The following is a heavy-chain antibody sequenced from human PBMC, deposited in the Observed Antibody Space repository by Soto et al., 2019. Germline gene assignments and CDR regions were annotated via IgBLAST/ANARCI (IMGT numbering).Heavy chain of an antibody. CDR3: ARVADFDDLLPGDYGATDYFDY. V-gene: IGHV3-33*01. CDR1: GFTFSTSG. CDR2: IWYDGNNR. Sequence: QVQLVESGGGVVQPGRSLRLSCVASGFTFSTSGMHWVRQAPGKGLEWVAFIWYDGNNRFYTDSVKGRFIISRDNSKNTLYLQMDRLRADDTAVYYCARVADFDDLLPGDYGATDYFDYWGQGTLVTVS. D-gene: IGHD3-9*01. J-gene: IGHJ4*02.